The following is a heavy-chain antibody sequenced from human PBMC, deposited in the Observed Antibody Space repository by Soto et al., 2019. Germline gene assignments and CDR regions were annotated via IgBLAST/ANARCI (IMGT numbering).Heavy chain of an antibody. V-gene: IGHV3-30*03. CDR2: ISYDGGLQ. CDR3: VSDRGYGHASVPYS. CDR1: GFTFSSYG. D-gene: IGHD5-18*01. J-gene: IGHJ4*02. Sequence: QAQLVESGGGVVQPGRSLRLSCAASGFTFSSYGMHWVRQAPGTGLEWGAVISYDGGLQHYADSVKGRFTISRDNSKNMVLRQMNSLRAEDTAVYYCVSDRGYGHASVPYSWGQGTLVSVSS.